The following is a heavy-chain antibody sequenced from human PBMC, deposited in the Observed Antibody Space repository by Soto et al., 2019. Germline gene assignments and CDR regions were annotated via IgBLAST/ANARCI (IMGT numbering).Heavy chain of an antibody. CDR3: ARDRDSSGWYVLDY. CDR1: GFTFSSYA. D-gene: IGHD6-19*01. J-gene: IGHJ4*02. V-gene: IGHV3-30-3*01. CDR2: ISYDGSNK. Sequence: QVQLVESGGGVVQPGRSLRLSCAASGFTFSSYAMHWVRQAPGKGLAWVAVISYDGSNKYYADSVKGRFTISRDNSKNTLYLQMNSLRAEETAVYYCARDRDSSGWYVLDYWGQGTLVTVSS.